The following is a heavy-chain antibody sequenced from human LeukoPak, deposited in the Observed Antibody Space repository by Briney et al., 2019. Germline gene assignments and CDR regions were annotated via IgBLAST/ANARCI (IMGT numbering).Heavy chain of an antibody. CDR3: AKSTMVRGGLGIFDY. V-gene: IGHV3-30*18. CDR1: GFIFSTYG. J-gene: IGHJ4*02. CDR2: VSYDGTKQ. Sequence: ARSLRLSCAASGFIFSTYGMHWVRQAPGEGLEWVAVVSYDGTKQYYADSVKGRFTISRDNSKNTLYLHMNSLRAEDTAVYYCAKSTMVRGGLGIFDYWGQGTPVTVAS. D-gene: IGHD3-10*01.